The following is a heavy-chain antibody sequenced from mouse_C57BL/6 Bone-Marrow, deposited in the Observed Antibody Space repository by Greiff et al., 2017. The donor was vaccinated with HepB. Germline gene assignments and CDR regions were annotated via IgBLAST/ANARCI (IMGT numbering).Heavy chain of an antibody. CDR1: GYTFTNYW. V-gene: IGHV1-63*01. D-gene: IGHD1-1*01. J-gene: IGHJ1*03. Sequence: QVHVKQSGAELVRPGTSVKMSCKASGYTFTNYWIGWAKQRPGHGLEWIGDIYPGGGYTNYNEKFKGKATLTADKSSSTAYMQFSSLTSEDSAIYYCARSYYGKDWYFDVWGTGTTVTVSS. CDR3: ARSYYGKDWYFDV. CDR2: IYPGGGYT.